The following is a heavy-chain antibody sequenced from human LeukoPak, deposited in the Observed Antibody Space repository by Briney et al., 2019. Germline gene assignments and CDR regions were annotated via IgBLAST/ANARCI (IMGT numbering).Heavy chain of an antibody. J-gene: IGHJ4*02. D-gene: IGHD5-18*01. Sequence: SETLSLTCAVYGGSFSGYQWSWIRQPPGKGLEWIGYIYYSGSTNYNPSLKSRVTISVDTSKNQFSLKLSSVTAADTAVYYCASGDTAMGTYWGQGTLVTVSS. CDR1: GGSFSGYQ. CDR3: ASGDTAMGTY. V-gene: IGHV4-59*01. CDR2: IYYSGST.